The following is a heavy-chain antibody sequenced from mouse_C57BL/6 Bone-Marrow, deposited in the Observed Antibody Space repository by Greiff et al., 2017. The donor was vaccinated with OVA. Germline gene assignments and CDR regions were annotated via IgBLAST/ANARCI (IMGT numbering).Heavy chain of an antibody. CDR2: IYPRSGNT. J-gene: IGHJ3*01. V-gene: IGHV1-81*01. D-gene: IGHD1-1*01. CDR1: GYTFTSYG. CDR3: ARELITTVVGGAY. Sequence: QVQLQQSGAELARPGASVKLSCKASGYTFTSYGISWVKQRTGQGLEWIGEIYPRSGNTYYNEKFKGKATLTADKSSSTAYMELRSLTSEDSAVYFCARELITTVVGGAYWGQGTLVTVSA.